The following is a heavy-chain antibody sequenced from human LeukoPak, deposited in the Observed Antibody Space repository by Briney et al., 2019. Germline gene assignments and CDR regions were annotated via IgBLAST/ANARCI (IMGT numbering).Heavy chain of an antibody. CDR1: GGSFSGYY. V-gene: IGHV4-34*01. CDR2: INHRVST. Sequence: SETLSLTCAVYGGSFSGYYWSWIRQPPGKGLELVGEINHRVSTNYNPSLKSRVTISVETSKNQFSLKLSSVTAADTAVYYCAREQGWFDTWGQGTLVTVSS. CDR3: AREQGWFDT. D-gene: IGHD6-13*01. J-gene: IGHJ5*02.